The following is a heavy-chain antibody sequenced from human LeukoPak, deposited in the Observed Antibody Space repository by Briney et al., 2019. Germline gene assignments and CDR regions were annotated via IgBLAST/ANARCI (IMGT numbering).Heavy chain of an antibody. CDR2: ISGSGGST. CDR3: AKAASLKRGYFDY. J-gene: IGHJ4*02. CDR1: GFTFSRNA. Sequence: GGSLRLSCAASGFTFSRNAMSWVRQAPGKGPEWVSAISGSGGSTYYADSVKGRFTISRDNSKNTLYLQMNSLRAEDTAVYYCAKAASLKRGYFDYWGQGTLVTVSS. V-gene: IGHV3-23*01. D-gene: IGHD3-10*01.